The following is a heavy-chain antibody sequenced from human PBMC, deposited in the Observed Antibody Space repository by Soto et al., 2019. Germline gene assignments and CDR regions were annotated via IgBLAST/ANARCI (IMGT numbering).Heavy chain of an antibody. CDR3: AREAYGGNPFDY. CDR2: IGGSGGSI. V-gene: IGHV3-23*01. D-gene: IGHD4-17*01. Sequence: GSLRLSCAASGFTFRSYAMSWVRLAPGKGLEWVSVIGGSGGSIYYTDSVKGRFTISRDNAKNSLYLQMNSLRAEDTAVYFCAREAYGGNPFDYWGQGTLVTVSS. CDR1: GFTFRSYA. J-gene: IGHJ4*02.